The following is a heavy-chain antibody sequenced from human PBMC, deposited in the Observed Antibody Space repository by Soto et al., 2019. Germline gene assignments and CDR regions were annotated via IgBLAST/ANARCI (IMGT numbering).Heavy chain of an antibody. Sequence: QVQLVESGGGVVQPGRSLRLSCAASGFTFSSYAMHWVRQAPGKGLEWVAVISYDGSNKYYADSVKGRFTISRDNSKNTLYLQMNSLRAEDTAVYYCARDLSPGSSGYIWGPGTMVTVSS. D-gene: IGHD3-22*01. J-gene: IGHJ3*02. CDR2: ISYDGSNK. CDR1: GFTFSSYA. V-gene: IGHV3-30-3*01. CDR3: ARDLSPGSSGYI.